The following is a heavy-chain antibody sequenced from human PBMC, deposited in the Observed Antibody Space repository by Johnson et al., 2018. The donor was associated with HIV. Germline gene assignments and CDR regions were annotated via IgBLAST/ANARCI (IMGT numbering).Heavy chain of an antibody. J-gene: IGHJ3*02. Sequence: VQLVESGGGVVRPGGSLRLSCAASGFTFDDYGMSWVRQAPGKGLEWGSGLNWNGGSTGYADSVKGRFTISRDNAKNSLYLQMNRLRAEDTAVYYCARAVGFDYGRGDAFDIWGQGTMVTVSS. CDR2: LNWNGGST. CDR1: GFTFDDYG. CDR3: ARAVGFDYGRGDAFDI. V-gene: IGHV3-20*04. D-gene: IGHD4-17*01.